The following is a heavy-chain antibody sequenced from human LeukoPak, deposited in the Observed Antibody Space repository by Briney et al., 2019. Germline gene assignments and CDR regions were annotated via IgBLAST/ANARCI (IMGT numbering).Heavy chain of an antibody. V-gene: IGHV1-2*04. D-gene: IGHD1-1*01. CDR1: GYTFTGYY. Sequence: ASVKVSCKASGYTFTGYYMHWVRQAPGQGLEWMGWINPNSGGTNYAQKFQGWVTMTRDTSTSTVYMELSSLRSEDTAVYYCARDSNTLDGMDVWGQGTTVTVSS. CDR2: INPNSGGT. J-gene: IGHJ6*02. CDR3: ARDSNTLDGMDV.